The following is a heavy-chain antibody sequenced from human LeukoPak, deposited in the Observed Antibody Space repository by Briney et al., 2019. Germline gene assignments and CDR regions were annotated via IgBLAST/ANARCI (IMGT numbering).Heavy chain of an antibody. V-gene: IGHV3-21*01. Sequence: GGSLRLSCAASGFTFKNYAMNWVRQAPGKGLEWVSSISSSSSYIYYADSVKGRFTISRDNAKNSLYLQMNSLRAEDTAVYYCARDIQQLWAYWGQGTLVTVSS. CDR1: GFTFKNYA. CDR3: ARDIQQLWAY. D-gene: IGHD5-18*01. CDR2: ISSSSSYI. J-gene: IGHJ4*02.